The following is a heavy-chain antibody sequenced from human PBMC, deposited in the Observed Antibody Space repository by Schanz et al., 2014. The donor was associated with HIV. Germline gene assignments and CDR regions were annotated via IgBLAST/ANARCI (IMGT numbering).Heavy chain of an antibody. Sequence: EVQLLESGGGFVQPGGSLRLSCAASRFTFNNYAMTWVRQAPGKGLEWVSSISESGGRTYYADSVNGRFTISRDNSKNTLYLQMTTLRTEDTAVYYCAKPEYDSSGNSQSHFDYWGRGTLVTVSS. CDR1: RFTFNNYA. CDR3: AKPEYDSSGNSQSHFDY. CDR2: ISESGGRT. V-gene: IGHV3-23*01. D-gene: IGHD3-22*01. J-gene: IGHJ4*02.